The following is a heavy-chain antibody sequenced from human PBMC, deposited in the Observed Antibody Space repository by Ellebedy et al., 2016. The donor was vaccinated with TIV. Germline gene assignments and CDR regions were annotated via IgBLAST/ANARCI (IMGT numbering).Heavy chain of an antibody. CDR1: GYTFSRFG. Sequence: AASVKVSCKASGYTFSRFGISWVRLAPGQGLEWMGWISAFNGNTTYAQKLLGRVTMTTDTSTSTAYMELRSLRSDDTAVYFCARTVTPRPNDAFDIWGQGTMVTVSS. CDR2: ISAFNGNT. V-gene: IGHV1-18*01. CDR3: ARTVTPRPNDAFDI. J-gene: IGHJ3*02. D-gene: IGHD4-17*01.